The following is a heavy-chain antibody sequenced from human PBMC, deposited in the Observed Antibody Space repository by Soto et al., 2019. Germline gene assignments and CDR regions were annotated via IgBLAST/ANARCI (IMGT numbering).Heavy chain of an antibody. CDR1: GASFSGYY. Sequence: QVQLQQWGAGLLKPSETLSLTCAVYGASFSGYYWNWIRQLPGKGPEWIGEINHGGTTSYNPSLKSRVTISVDKSKNQISLKLTSVTAADTAVYYCARDSRYCTDGGCSIMRDAFDVWGQGTLVTVSS. D-gene: IGHD2-15*01. CDR2: INHGGTT. J-gene: IGHJ3*01. V-gene: IGHV4-34*01. CDR3: ARDSRYCTDGGCSIMRDAFDV.